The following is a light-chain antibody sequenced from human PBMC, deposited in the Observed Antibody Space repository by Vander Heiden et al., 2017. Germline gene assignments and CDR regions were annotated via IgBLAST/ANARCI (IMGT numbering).Light chain of an antibody. V-gene: IGKV1-16*01. CDR1: HDISNS. CDR3: QQYNTYPWT. CDR2: AAS. Sequence: DIRMTPSPSSLSASVGDRVTITCRASHDISNSLAWFQQKPGKAPKSLIFAASTLRGGVPSRFSGSGSGTDFILTIDSLQPEDFATYYCQQYNTYPWTFGQGTTVDMK. J-gene: IGKJ1*01.